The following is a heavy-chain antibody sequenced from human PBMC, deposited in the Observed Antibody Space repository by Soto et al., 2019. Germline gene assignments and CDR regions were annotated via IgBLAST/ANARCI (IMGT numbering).Heavy chain of an antibody. D-gene: IGHD1-26*01. CDR2: TYYRSKWYN. CDR3: ARAMSVGTSTLHALDI. V-gene: IGHV6-1*01. J-gene: IGHJ3*02. CDR1: GDSVSSNSAA. Sequence: SETLSLTCAISGDSVSSNSAAWNWLRQSPSRGLEWLGRTYYRSKWYNDYAVSVKSRITINPDTSKNQFSLQLNSVTPEDTAVYYCARAMSVGTSTLHALDIWGQGTMVTVSS.